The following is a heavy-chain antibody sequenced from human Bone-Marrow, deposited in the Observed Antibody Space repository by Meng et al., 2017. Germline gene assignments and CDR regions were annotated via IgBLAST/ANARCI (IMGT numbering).Heavy chain of an antibody. D-gene: IGHD1-1*01. CDR2: IKQDGSDK. CDR1: GFTFSSYW. CDR3: ARDGNGGFDY. J-gene: IGHJ4*02. V-gene: IGHV3-7*01. Sequence: GESLKISCAVSGFTFSSYWMSWVRQAPGKGLEWVANIKQDGSDKYYVDSVKGRFTISRDNAKNSLFLRMNSPRVEDTAVYYCARDGNGGFDYWGQGTLVTVSS.